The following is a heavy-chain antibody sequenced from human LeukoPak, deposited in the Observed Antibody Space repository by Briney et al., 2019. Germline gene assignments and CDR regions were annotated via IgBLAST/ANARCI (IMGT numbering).Heavy chain of an antibody. CDR3: ATLPTGGDHPNWFDP. D-gene: IGHD4-17*01. J-gene: IGHJ5*02. V-gene: IGHV5-51*01. Sequence: GEYLKISCKGSGYSFTSYWIGWVRQMRGKGLEWMGIIYPGDSDTRYSPSFQGQVTISADKSISTAYLQWSSLKASDTAMYYCATLPTGGDHPNWFDPWGQGTLVTVSS. CDR2: IYPGDSDT. CDR1: GYSFTSYW.